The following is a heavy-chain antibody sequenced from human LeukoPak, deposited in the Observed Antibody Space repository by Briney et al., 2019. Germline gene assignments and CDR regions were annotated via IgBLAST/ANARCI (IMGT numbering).Heavy chain of an antibody. CDR3: ARDSRYYYDSRNYDNVAFDM. Sequence: QSGGSLRLSCAASGFTFSSYWTHWVRQGPGKGLVWVSRISSDGRTTSYADSVKGRFTISRDNARNTLYLQMNSLRVEDTAVYYCARDSRYYYDSRNYDNVAFDMWGQGTMVTVSS. CDR2: ISSDGRTT. J-gene: IGHJ3*02. D-gene: IGHD3-10*01. CDR1: GFTFSSYW. V-gene: IGHV3-74*01.